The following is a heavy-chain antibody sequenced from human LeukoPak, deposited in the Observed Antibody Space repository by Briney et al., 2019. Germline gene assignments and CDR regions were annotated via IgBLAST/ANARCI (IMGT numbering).Heavy chain of an antibody. CDR2: IYHSGST. J-gene: IGHJ4*02. D-gene: IGHD2-21*01. CDR1: GGSISSGGYY. Sequence: SETLSLTCTVSGGSISSGGYYWSWIRQPPGKGLEWIGYIYHSGSTYYNPSLKSRVTISVDRSKNQFSLKLSSVTAADTAVYYCASLLAYCGGDCSYYFDYWGQGTLVTVSS. V-gene: IGHV4-30-2*01. CDR3: ASLLAYCGGDCSYYFDY.